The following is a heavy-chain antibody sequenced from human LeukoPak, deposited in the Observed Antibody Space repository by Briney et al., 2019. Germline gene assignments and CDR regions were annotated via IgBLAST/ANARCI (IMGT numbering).Heavy chain of an antibody. Sequence: NPSETLSLTCTVSGGSISSSSYYWGWIRQPPGKGLEWIGSIYHSGSTYYNPSLKSRVTISVDTSKNQFSLKLSSVTAADTAVYYCARDSSGYFDYWGQGTLVTVSS. CDR3: ARDSSGYFDY. D-gene: IGHD3-22*01. V-gene: IGHV4-39*07. J-gene: IGHJ4*02. CDR2: IYHSGST. CDR1: GGSISSSSYY.